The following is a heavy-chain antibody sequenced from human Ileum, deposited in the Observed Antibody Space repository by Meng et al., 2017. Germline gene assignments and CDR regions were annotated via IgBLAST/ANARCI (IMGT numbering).Heavy chain of an antibody. V-gene: IGHV1-18*01. D-gene: IGHD6-19*01. CDR3: ARDRQWVFDY. CDR1: GYTFTTFG. CDR2: IDPGNGNR. Sequence: QVQLVQAGHWVKKPGASVKVSCNPSGYTFTTFGISWVRQAPGRGLEWMGWIDPGNGNRNFAQKFQDRITLTTDTTPTTAYMELRSLRSDDTAIFYCARDRQWVFDYWGQGTLVTVSS. J-gene: IGHJ4*02.